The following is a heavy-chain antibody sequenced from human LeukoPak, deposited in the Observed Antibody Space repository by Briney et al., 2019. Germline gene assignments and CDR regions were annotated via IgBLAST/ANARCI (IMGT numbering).Heavy chain of an antibody. CDR2: IYWNDDK. CDR1: GFSLSTSGVG. J-gene: IGHJ4*02. D-gene: IGHD2-2*02. Sequence: SGPTLVNPTQTLTLTCSFSGFSLSTSGVGVGWIRQPPGKALEWLALIYWNDDKRYSPSLESRLTVTKDTSKNQVVLTMTNMDPVDTATYFCAHTFHRYCSSTSCYTLFDYWGQGTLVTVSS. CDR3: AHTFHRYCSSTSCYTLFDY. V-gene: IGHV2-5*01.